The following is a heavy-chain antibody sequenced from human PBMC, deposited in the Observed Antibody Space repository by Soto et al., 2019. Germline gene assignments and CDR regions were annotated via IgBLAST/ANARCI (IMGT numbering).Heavy chain of an antibody. J-gene: IGHJ5*02. CDR3: ARASGIVVVPFDP. CDR2: IYFSGST. V-gene: IGHV4-59*12. Sequence: SETLSLTCTVSGGSISYYYWSWIRQPPGKGLEWIGYIYFSGSTNYNPSLKSRVTISVDTSKNQLSLKLSSVTAADTAVYYCARASGIVVVPFDPWGQGTLVTVSS. CDR1: GGSISYYY. D-gene: IGHD3-22*01.